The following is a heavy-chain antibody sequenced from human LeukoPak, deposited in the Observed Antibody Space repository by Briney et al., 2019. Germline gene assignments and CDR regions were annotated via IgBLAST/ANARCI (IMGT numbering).Heavy chain of an antibody. V-gene: IGHV3-23*01. Sequence: PGGSLRLSCAASGLTLSDHYMDWVRQAPGKGLEWVSTVSSSGGSTYYADSVKGRFTISRDNSKNTLYLQMNRLRAEDTAVYYCAKYWGQGTLVTVSS. CDR2: VSSSGGST. CDR3: AKY. CDR1: GLTLSDHY. J-gene: IGHJ4*02.